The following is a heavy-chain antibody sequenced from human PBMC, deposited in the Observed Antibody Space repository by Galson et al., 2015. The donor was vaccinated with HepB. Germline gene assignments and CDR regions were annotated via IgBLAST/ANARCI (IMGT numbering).Heavy chain of an antibody. CDR3: ARNNHLDF. D-gene: IGHD1-14*01. V-gene: IGHV4-4*07. CDR1: GASISTSY. CDR2: IFSPDSI. Sequence: ETLSLTCSVSGASISTSYWSWIRQPAGKGLEWIGRIFSPDSINYNPSLKSRISMSVDKSQNRFSLKMNSVTAADTGVYYCARNNHLDFWGQGTVVTVSS. J-gene: IGHJ4*02.